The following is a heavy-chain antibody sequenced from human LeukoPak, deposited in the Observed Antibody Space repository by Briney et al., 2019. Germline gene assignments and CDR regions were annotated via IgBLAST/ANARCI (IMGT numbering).Heavy chain of an antibody. CDR2: MNPNSGNT. CDR1: GYTFTSYD. V-gene: IGHV1-8*01. CDR3: ARGYTTKQRYDFWSGYYTGRIGDLDY. D-gene: IGHD3-3*01. J-gene: IGHJ4*02. Sequence: ASVKVSCKASGYTFTSYDINWVRQATGQGLEWMGWMNPNSGNTGYAQKFQGRVTMTRNTSISTAHMELSSLRSEDTAVYYCARGYTTKQRYDFWSGYYTGRIGDLDYWGQGTLVTVSP.